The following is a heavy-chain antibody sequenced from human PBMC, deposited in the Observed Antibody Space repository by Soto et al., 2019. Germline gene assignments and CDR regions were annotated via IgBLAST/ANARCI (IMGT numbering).Heavy chain of an antibody. CDR3: AADLAPAAPYNWFEP. V-gene: IGHV1-58*02. D-gene: IGHD2-2*01. Sequence: ASVKVSCKASGFTFSSSGIHWVRQARGQRLEWIGWIVVGSGNTNYAQKFQERVTITRDVSTNTAYMELTSLRSEDTAVYYCAADLAPAAPYNWFEPWGQGTLVTVSS. CDR2: IVVGSGNT. CDR1: GFTFSSSG. J-gene: IGHJ5*02.